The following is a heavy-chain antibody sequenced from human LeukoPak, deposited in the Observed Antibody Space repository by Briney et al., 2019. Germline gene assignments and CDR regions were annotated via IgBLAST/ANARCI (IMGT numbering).Heavy chain of an antibody. Sequence: SETLSLTCTVSGGSISSGGYYWSWIRQHPGKGLEWIGYIYYSGSTYYNPSLKSRVTISVDTSKNQFSLKLSSVTAADTAVYYCAREVVAATRSPGPHFDYWGQGTLVTVSS. J-gene: IGHJ4*02. CDR2: IYYSGST. CDR1: GGSISSGGYY. D-gene: IGHD2-15*01. V-gene: IGHV4-31*03. CDR3: AREVVAATRSPGPHFDY.